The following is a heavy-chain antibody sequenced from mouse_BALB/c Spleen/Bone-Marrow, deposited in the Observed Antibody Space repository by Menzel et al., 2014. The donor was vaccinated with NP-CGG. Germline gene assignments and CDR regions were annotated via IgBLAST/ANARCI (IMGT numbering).Heavy chain of an antibody. J-gene: IGHJ2*01. CDR2: ISSGSSTI. Sequence: EVKLVESGGGLVQAGGSRKLSCAASGFTFSSFGMHWVRQAPEKGLERVAYISSGSSTIYYADTVMGRFSISRDNPKNTLFLQMTSLRSEDTAMYYCVRTGSSSGYFDYWGQGTTLTVSS. D-gene: IGHD1-1*01. CDR1: GFTFSSFG. CDR3: VRTGSSSGYFDY. V-gene: IGHV5-17*02.